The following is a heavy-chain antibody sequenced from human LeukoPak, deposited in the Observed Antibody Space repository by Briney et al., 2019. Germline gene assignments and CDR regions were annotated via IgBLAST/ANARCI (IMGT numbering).Heavy chain of an antibody. CDR3: VRGQAIVVVPVAMGF. Sequence: GGSLRLSCAASGFTFDDYGMNWVRQVPGKGLEWISSINWNGDDIGYANSVKGRFTISRDNAKHSVSLQMDSLTAEDTALYYCVRGQAIVVVPVAMGFWGQGTLVTVSS. V-gene: IGHV3-20*04. CDR2: INWNGDDI. D-gene: IGHD2-2*01. CDR1: GFTFDDYG. J-gene: IGHJ4*02.